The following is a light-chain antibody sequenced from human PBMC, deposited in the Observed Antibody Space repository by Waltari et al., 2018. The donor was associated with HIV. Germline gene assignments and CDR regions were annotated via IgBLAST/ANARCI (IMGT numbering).Light chain of an antibody. CDR3: ASYTTSTAQL. V-gene: IGLV2-14*01. Sequence: QSALTQPASVTGSHGQSITISCTGTSRDVGGYNYVSWYQHHPGKAPKLIIFEVTNRPSGGSSRFSGSKSGYTASLTISGLQPEDEADYYCASYTTSTAQLFGGGTKVTVL. CDR1: SRDVGGYNY. CDR2: EVT. J-gene: IGLJ2*01.